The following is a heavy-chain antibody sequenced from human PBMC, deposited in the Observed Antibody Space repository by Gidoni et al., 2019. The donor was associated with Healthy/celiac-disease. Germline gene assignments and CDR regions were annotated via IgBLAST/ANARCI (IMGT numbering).Heavy chain of an antibody. CDR3: ARGQAAAGSTRKLYYYYGMDV. D-gene: IGHD6-13*01. J-gene: IGHJ6*02. Sequence: QVQLVQSGAEVKKPGSSVKVSCKASGGPFSSYAIIWVRQAPGQGLEWMGGIIPIFGTANYAQKFQGRVTITADESTSTAYMELSSLRSEDTAVYYCARGQAAAGSTRKLYYYYGMDVWGQGTTVTVSS. CDR2: IIPIFGTA. V-gene: IGHV1-69*01. CDR1: GGPFSSYA.